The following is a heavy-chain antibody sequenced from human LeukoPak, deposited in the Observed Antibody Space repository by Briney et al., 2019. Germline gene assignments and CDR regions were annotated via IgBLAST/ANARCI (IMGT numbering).Heavy chain of an antibody. J-gene: IGHJ6*02. CDR2: ISSSSSYI. CDR3: ARSRFLHYYGMDV. CDR1: GFTFSSYR. Sequence: GGSLRLSCAASGFTFSSYRMNWVRQAPGKGLEWVSSISSSSSYIYYADSVKGRFTISRDNAKNSLYLQMNSLRAEDTAVYYCARSRFLHYYGMDVWGQGTTVTVSS. V-gene: IGHV3-21*01.